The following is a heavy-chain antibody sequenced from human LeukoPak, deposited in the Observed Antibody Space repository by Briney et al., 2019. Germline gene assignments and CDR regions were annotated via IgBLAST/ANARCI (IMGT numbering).Heavy chain of an antibody. CDR1: GFTFSDSA. D-gene: IGHD3-3*01. V-gene: IGHV3-23*01. CDR2: ISDTGGRT. Sequence: TGGSLRLSCAASGFTFSDSAVSWVRHSPGEGRKWVSSISDTGGRTYYADSVKGRFTVTRDNSRNTVHLQMNSLTAGDTARYYCAKGGQDFDFWRFDLWGQGILVIVSS. CDR3: AKGGQDFDFWRFDL. J-gene: IGHJ5*02.